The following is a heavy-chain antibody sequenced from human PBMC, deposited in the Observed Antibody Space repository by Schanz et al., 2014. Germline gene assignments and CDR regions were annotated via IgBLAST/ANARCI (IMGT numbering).Heavy chain of an antibody. J-gene: IGHJ6*02. CDR1: GYTFTGYH. V-gene: IGHV1-2*06. Sequence: QVQLVQSGAEVKKPGASVKVSCKASGYTFTGYHMHWVRQAPGQGLEWMGRINPNSGAANYAQKFQGRVTMTRDMSINTAYMELSRLRSDDSAVYYCASDFWSGYSHYYYGLDVWGQGTTVTVSS. CDR3: ASDFWSGYSHYYYGLDV. CDR2: INPNSGAA. D-gene: IGHD3-3*01.